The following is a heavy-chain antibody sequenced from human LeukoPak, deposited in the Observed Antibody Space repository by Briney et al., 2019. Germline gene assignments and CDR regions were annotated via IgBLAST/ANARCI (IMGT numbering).Heavy chain of an antibody. J-gene: IGHJ4*02. CDR2: ISSTSTHI. V-gene: IGHV3-21*01. CDR3: ARVLNYFEY. Sequence: PGGSLRLSCAASGFTFSDYNMNWVRQAPGKGLEWVSSISSTSTHIYYADSLKGRFTISRDNAKKSAYLQMNSLRADDTAVYYCARVLNYFEYWGQGTLVTVSS. CDR1: GFTFSDYN.